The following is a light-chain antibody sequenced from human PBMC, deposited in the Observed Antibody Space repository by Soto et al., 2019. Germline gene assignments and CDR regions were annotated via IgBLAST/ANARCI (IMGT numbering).Light chain of an antibody. CDR3: QQLSRYPLT. CDR1: QALSNY. V-gene: IGKV1-9*01. Sequence: DIQVTHSPSFLSASVGYRFTITCRASQALSNYLAWYQQKQGKAPDLLIYSASTLQSGVPSRLSGSGYETEFTLTIRDMKTEEFATYYCQQLSRYPLTFGGGTKVDIK. J-gene: IGKJ4*01. CDR2: SAS.